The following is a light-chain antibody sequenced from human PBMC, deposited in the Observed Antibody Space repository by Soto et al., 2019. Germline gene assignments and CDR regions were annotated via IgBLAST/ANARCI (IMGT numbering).Light chain of an antibody. CDR3: AAWDDSLSAWV. CDR2: RNN. Sequence: QSALTQPPSASGTPGQRVTISCSGSSSNIGSNYVYWYQQLPGTAPKLLIYRNNQRPSGVPDGFSGSKSGTSASLAISGLRSEDEADYYCAAWDDSLSAWVFGGGTQLTVL. V-gene: IGLV1-47*01. CDR1: SSNIGSNY. J-gene: IGLJ3*02.